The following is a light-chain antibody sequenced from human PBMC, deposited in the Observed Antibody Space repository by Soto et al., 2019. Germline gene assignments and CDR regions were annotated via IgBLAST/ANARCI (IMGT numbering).Light chain of an antibody. J-gene: IGKJ3*01. V-gene: IGKV3-20*01. Sequence: EIVLTQSPGTLSLSPGERADLSCRASQSVSGSYVAWYQQKPGQAPRLLIYGATNRATGIPGRFSGSGSGTDSTLTNTRLEPEDLAVYSCQQYGRSPFTFGPGTKVDI. CDR1: QSVSGSY. CDR2: GAT. CDR3: QQYGRSPFT.